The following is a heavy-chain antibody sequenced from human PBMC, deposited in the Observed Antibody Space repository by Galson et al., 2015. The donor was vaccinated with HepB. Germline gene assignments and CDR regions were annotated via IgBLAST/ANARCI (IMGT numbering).Heavy chain of an antibody. J-gene: IGHJ4*02. D-gene: IGHD3-9*01. Sequence: SLRLSCAASGFTFSNAWMNWVRQAPGKGLEWVGRIKSKTDGGTTDYAAPVKGRFTISRDDSKNTLYLQMNSLKTEDTAVYYCTTAFEWLLSYFDYWGQGTLVTVSS. CDR3: TTAFEWLLSYFDY. CDR1: GFTFSNAW. CDR2: IKSKTDGGTT. V-gene: IGHV3-15*07.